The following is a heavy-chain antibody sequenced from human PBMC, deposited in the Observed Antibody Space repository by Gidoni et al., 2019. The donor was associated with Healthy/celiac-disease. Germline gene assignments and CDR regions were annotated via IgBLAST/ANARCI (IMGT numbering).Heavy chain of an antibody. CDR3: ARVGAVAGREDY. CDR1: GFTFSSYS. CDR2: ISSSSSYI. V-gene: IGHV3-21*01. Sequence: EVQLVESGGGLVKPGGSLRLSCAASGFTFSSYSMNWVRQAPGKGLEWVSSISSSSSYIYYADSVKGRFTISRDNAKNSLYLQMNSLRAEDTAVYYCARVGAVAGREDYWGQGTLVTVSS. J-gene: IGHJ4*02. D-gene: IGHD6-19*01.